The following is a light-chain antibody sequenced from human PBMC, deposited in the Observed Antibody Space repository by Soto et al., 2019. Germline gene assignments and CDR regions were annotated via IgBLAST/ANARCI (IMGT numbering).Light chain of an antibody. CDR2: KAS. J-gene: IGKJ1*01. Sequence: DIQMTQSPSTLSGSVGDRVTITCRAIQTISSWLAWYQQKPGKAPKLLIYKASTLKSGVPSRFSGSGSGTEFTLTISSLQPDDFATYYCQHYNSYSDAFGQGTKVELK. CDR1: QTISSW. CDR3: QHYNSYSDA. V-gene: IGKV1-5*03.